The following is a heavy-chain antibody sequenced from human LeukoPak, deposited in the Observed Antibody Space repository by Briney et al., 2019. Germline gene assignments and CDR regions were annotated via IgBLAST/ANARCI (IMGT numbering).Heavy chain of an antibody. D-gene: IGHD3-3*01. Sequence: NWVRQHPGKGLEWIGYIYYSGSTYYNPSLKSRVTISVDTSKNQFSLKLSSVTAADTAVYYCWAHNTPFGVVQGIDYWGQGTLVTVSS. CDR3: WAHNTPFGVVQGIDY. J-gene: IGHJ4*02. CDR2: IYYSGST. V-gene: IGHV4-30-4*06.